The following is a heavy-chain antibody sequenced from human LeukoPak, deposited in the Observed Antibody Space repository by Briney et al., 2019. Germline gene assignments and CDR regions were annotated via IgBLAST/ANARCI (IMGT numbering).Heavy chain of an antibody. J-gene: IGHJ3*02. CDR1: GGSISSGGYY. CDR3: ARYSSGWWAFDI. Sequence: PSQTLSLTCTISGGSISSGGYYWSWIRQPPGKGLEWIGYIYHSGSTYYNPSLKSRVTISVDRSKNQFSPKLSSVTAADTAVYYCARYSSGWWAFDIWGQGTMVTVSS. V-gene: IGHV4-30-2*01. CDR2: IYHSGST. D-gene: IGHD6-19*01.